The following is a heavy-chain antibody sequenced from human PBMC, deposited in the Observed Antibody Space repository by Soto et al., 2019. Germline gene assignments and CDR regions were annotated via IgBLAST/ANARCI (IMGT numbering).Heavy chain of an antibody. D-gene: IGHD6-19*01. J-gene: IGHJ6*03. CDR2: ISWNSGSI. V-gene: IGHV3-9*01. Sequence: EVQLVESGGGLVQPGRSLRLSCAASGFTFDDYAMHWVRQAPGKGLEWVSGISWNSGSIGYADSVKGRFTISRDNAKNSLYLQMNSLRAEDTALYYCAKDMTVAGYYYYYYMDVWGKGTTVTVSS. CDR1: GFTFDDYA. CDR3: AKDMTVAGYYYYYYMDV.